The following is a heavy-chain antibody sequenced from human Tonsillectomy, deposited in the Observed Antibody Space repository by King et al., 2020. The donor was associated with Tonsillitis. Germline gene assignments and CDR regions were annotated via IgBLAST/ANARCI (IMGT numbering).Heavy chain of an antibody. Sequence: VQLVQSGGGVVQPGRSLRLSCAASGFTFSSYGMHWVRQAPGRGLEWVASTSYGGSDEYYADSVKGRFTISRDNSKNTLYLEMNSLRDEDSAVYYCATVEDRRNYYYGMDVWGQGTTVTVSS. CDR2: TSYGGSDE. CDR3: ATVEDRRNYYYGMDV. V-gene: IGHV3-30*03. CDR1: GFTFSSYG. J-gene: IGHJ6*02.